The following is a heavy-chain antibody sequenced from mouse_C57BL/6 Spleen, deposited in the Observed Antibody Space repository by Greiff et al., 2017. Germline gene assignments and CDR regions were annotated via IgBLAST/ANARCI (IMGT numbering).Heavy chain of an antibody. V-gene: IGHV5-17*01. Sequence: EVKVVESGGGLVKPGGSLKLSCAASGFTFSDYGMHWVRQAPEKGLEWVAYISSGSSTIYYADTVKGRFTISRDNAKNTLFLQMTSLRSEDTAMYYCARDYDYDVAWFAYWGQGTLVTVSA. J-gene: IGHJ3*01. CDR2: ISSGSSTI. CDR3: ARDYDYDVAWFAY. D-gene: IGHD2-4*01. CDR1: GFTFSDYG.